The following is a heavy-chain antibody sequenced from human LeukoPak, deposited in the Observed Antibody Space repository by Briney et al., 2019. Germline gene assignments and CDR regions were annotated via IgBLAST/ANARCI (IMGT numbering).Heavy chain of an antibody. J-gene: IGHJ4*02. Sequence: SETLSLTCTVSGGSISSYYWSWIRQPPGKGLEWIGYIYYSGTTRYNPSLKSRLTISIDTSKNQFSLKLSSVTAAATAVYFCARGGGFTYGRQPFDCWGQGTLVTVSS. D-gene: IGHD5-18*01. CDR3: ARGGGFTYGRQPFDC. CDR2: IYYSGTT. CDR1: GGSISSYY. V-gene: IGHV4-59*01.